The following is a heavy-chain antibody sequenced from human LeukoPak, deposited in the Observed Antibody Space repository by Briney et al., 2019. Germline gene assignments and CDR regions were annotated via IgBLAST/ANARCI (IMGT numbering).Heavy chain of an antibody. CDR1: GFTFSSYS. J-gene: IGHJ4*02. D-gene: IGHD5-24*01. V-gene: IGHV3-21*01. CDR2: ISSSSSYI. Sequence: GGSLRLSCAASGFTFSSYSMRWVRQAPGKGLEWVSSISSSSSYIYYADSVKGRFTISRDNAKNSLYLQMNSLRAEDTAVYYCARDRDGYPVDYWGQGTLVTVSS. CDR3: ARDRDGYPVDY.